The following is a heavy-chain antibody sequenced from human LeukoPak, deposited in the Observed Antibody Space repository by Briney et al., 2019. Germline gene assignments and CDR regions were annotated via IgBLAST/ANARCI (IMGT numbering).Heavy chain of an antibody. CDR3: ARITFGRVIVPFDY. V-gene: IGHV1-8*01. CDR1: GYTFTSYD. Sequence: GASVKVSCKASGYTFTSYDINWVRQATGQGLEWMGWMNPNSGNTGYAQKFQGRVTMTRNTSISTAYMELSSLRSEDTAVYYCARITFGRVIVPFDYWGQGTLVTVSS. J-gene: IGHJ4*02. CDR2: MNPNSGNT. D-gene: IGHD3-16*02.